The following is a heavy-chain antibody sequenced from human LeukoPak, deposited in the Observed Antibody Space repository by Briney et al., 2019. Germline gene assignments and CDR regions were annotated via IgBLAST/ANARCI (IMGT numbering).Heavy chain of an antibody. J-gene: IGHJ6*03. CDR2: IYTSGST. CDR3: ARDFWSVAYYYYYMDV. D-gene: IGHD3-3*01. Sequence: SETLSLTCTVSGGSISSYYWSWIRQPAGKGLEWIGRIYTSGSTNYNPSLKSRVTMSVDTSKNQFSLKLSSVTAADTAVYYCARDFWSVAYYYYYMDVWGQGTTVTVSS. V-gene: IGHV4-4*07. CDR1: GGSISSYY.